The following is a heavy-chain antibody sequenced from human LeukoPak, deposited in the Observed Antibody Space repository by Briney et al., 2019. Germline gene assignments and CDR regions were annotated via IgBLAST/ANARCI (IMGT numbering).Heavy chain of an antibody. J-gene: IGHJ6*02. V-gene: IGHV5-51*01. Sequence: GESLKISCKGSGYSFTSYWIGWVRQMPGKGLEWMGIIYPGDSDTSYSPSFQGQVTISADKSISTAYLQWSSLKASDTAMYYCARQTTYDILTDSYYTMDVWGQGTTVTVSS. CDR2: IYPGDSDT. CDR1: GYSFTSYW. CDR3: ARQTTYDILTDSYYTMDV. D-gene: IGHD3-9*01.